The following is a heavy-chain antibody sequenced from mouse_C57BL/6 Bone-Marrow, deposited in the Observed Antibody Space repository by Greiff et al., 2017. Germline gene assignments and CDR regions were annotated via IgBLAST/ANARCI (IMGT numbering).Heavy chain of an antibody. D-gene: IGHD1-1*01. J-gene: IGHJ1*03. CDR2: ISSGGSYT. Sequence: EVMLVESGGDLVKPGGSLKLSCAASGFTFSSYGMSWVRQTPDKRLEWVATISSGGSYTYYPDSGKGRFTSSRDNAKNTLYLQMSSLKSEDTAMYYCARRGYYGSIFYWYFDVWGTGTTVTVSS. V-gene: IGHV5-6*02. CDR1: GFTFSSYG. CDR3: ARRGYYGSIFYWYFDV.